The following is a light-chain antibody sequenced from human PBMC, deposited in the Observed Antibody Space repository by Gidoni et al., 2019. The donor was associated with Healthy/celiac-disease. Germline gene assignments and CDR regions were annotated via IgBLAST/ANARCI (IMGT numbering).Light chain of an antibody. J-gene: IGKJ4*01. CDR2: WAS. V-gene: IGKV4-1*01. CDR3: QQYYSTPLT. CDR1: QSVLYSSNNKNY. Sequence: LGERATINCKSSQSVLYSSNNKNYLAWYQQKPGQPPKLLIYWASTRESGVPDRFSGSGSGTDFTLTISSLHAEDVAVYYCQQYYSTPLTFGGGTKVEIK.